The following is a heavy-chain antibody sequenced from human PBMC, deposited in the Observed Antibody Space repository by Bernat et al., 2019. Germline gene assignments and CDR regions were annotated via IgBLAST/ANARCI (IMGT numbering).Heavy chain of an antibody. D-gene: IGHD6-6*01. CDR1: GFTFSSYG. Sequence: QVQLVESGGGVVQPGRSLRLSCAASGFTFSSYGMHWVRQAPGKGLEWVAVIWYDGSNKYYADSVKGRFTISRDNSKNTLYLQMNSLRAEDTAVYYCARDSGEYSSSSMVFDYWGQGTLVTVSS. CDR3: ARDSGEYSSSSMVFDY. V-gene: IGHV3-33*01. J-gene: IGHJ4*02. CDR2: IWYDGSNK.